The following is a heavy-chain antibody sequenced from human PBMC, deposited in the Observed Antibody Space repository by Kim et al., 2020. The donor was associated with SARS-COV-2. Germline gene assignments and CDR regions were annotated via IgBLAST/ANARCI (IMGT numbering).Heavy chain of an antibody. D-gene: IGHD3-22*01. Sequence: PVKGRFTISRDDSNNTLYLQMNSLKTEDTAVYYCTTGSGYYGYYYYGMDVWGQGTTVTVSS. J-gene: IGHJ6*02. V-gene: IGHV3-15*01. CDR3: TTGSGYYGYYYYGMDV.